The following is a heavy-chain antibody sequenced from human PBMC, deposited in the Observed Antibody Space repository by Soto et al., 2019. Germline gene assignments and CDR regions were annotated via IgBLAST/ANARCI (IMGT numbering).Heavy chain of an antibody. J-gene: IGHJ3*02. D-gene: IGHD3-16*01. CDR3: ATLHIITFRGHVYSPFDM. Sequence: QVQLQESGPGLVRPSGTLSLTCDVSGDSISSFNWWSWVRQPPGKGLEWMGEMYHSGSTNYNPSLKCQVTISVDNSNNQFFLARTSVTAADTAVYYCATLHIITFRGHVYSPFDMWGQGRMVTVSS. V-gene: IGHV4-4*02. CDR2: MYHSGST. CDR1: GDSISSFNW.